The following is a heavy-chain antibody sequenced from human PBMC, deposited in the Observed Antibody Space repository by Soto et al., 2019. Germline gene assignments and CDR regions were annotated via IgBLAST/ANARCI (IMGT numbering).Heavy chain of an antibody. CDR1: VGSFSGYY. CDR2: INHSGST. Sequence: SETLSLTCAVYVGSFSGYYWSWIRQPPGKGLEWIGEINHSGSTNYNPSLKSRVTISVDTSKNQFSLKLSSVTAADTAVYYCDRGGYGSGWYRPFNYWGQETLVTFSS. V-gene: IGHV4-34*01. J-gene: IGHJ4*02. D-gene: IGHD6-19*01. CDR3: DRGGYGSGWYRPFNY.